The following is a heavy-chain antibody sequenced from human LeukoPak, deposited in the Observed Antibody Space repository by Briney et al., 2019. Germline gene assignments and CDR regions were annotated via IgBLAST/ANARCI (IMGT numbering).Heavy chain of an antibody. V-gene: IGHV1-2*02. CDR1: GYTFTGYY. D-gene: IGHD3-22*01. J-gene: IGHJ5*02. Sequence: ASVKVSCKASGYTFTGYYMHWVRQAPGQGLEWMGWINPNSGGTNYAQKFQGRVTMTRDTSISTAYMELSRLRSDDTAVYYCARGARITMIVVVTYNWFDPWGQGTLVTVSS. CDR2: INPNSGGT. CDR3: ARGARITMIVVVTYNWFDP.